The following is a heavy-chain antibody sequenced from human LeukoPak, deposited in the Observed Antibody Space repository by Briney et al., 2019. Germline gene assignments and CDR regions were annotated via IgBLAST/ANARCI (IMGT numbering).Heavy chain of an antibody. CDR3: ARGGYNFLSGYSATHWYFDL. J-gene: IGHJ2*01. V-gene: IGHV3-7*01. D-gene: IGHD3-3*01. CDR2: IKQDGSKE. Sequence: GGSLRLSCEASGFTFSSYSMSWVRQAPGKGLEWVANIKQDGSKEYYVDSVKGRFTISRDNAKNLLYLQMNSLRAEDTAVYYCARGGYNFLSGYSATHWYFDLWGRGTLVTVSS. CDR1: GFTFSSYS.